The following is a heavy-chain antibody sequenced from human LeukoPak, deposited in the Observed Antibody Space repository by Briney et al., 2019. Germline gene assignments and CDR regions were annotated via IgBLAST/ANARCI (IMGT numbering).Heavy chain of an antibody. D-gene: IGHD2-2*01. CDR3: ARCSSTYYYGMDV. V-gene: IGHV4-31*03. CDR1: GGSISSGGYY. CDR2: IYYSGST. Sequence: SETLFLTCTVSGGSISSGGYYWSWIRQHPGKGLEWIGYIYYSGSTYYNPSLKSRVTISVDTSKNQFSLKLSSVTAADTAVYYCARCSSTYYYGMDVWGQGTTVTVSS. J-gene: IGHJ6*02.